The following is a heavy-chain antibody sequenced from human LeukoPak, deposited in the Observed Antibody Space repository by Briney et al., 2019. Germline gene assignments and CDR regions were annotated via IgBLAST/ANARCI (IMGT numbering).Heavy chain of an antibody. CDR1: GFTFKNYW. V-gene: IGHV3-7*01. CDR2: IKQDGSEK. CDR3: AELGITMIGGV. J-gene: IGHJ6*04. Sequence: PGGSLRLSCAASGFTFKNYWMSWVRQAPGKGLEWVANIKQDGSEKYYVDSVKGRFTISRDNAENSVYLQMNSLRAEDTAVYYCAELGITMIGGVWGKGTTVTISS. D-gene: IGHD3-10*02.